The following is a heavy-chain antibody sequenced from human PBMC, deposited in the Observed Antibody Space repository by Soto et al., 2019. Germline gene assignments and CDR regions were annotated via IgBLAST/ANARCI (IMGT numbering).Heavy chain of an antibody. J-gene: IGHJ4*02. CDR3: AKGGGYDETYFDY. D-gene: IGHD5-12*01. Sequence: GGSLRLSCAASGFTFSSYGMHWVRQAPGKGLEWVAVISYDGSNKYYADSVKGRFTISRDNSKNTLYLQMNSLRAEDTAVYYCAKGGGYDETYFDYWGQGTLVTVSS. CDR1: GFTFSSYG. V-gene: IGHV3-30*18. CDR2: ISYDGSNK.